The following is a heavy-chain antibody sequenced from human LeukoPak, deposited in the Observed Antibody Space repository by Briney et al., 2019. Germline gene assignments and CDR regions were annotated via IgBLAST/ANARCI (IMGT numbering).Heavy chain of an antibody. CDR1: GFTVSSYY. D-gene: IGHD6-6*01. J-gene: IGHJ3*02. CDR3: ARIYRAAPHAFDI. CDR2: IYSGGST. V-gene: IGHV3-53*01. Sequence: PGGSLRLSCAASGFTVSSYYMSWVRQAPGKGLEWVSVIYSGGSTYYADSVKGRFTISRDNSKNTLYLQMNSLRAEDTAVYYCARIYRAAPHAFDIWGQGTMVTVSS.